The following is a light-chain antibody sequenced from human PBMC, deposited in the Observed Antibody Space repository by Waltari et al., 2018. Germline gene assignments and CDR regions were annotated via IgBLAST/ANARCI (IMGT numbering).Light chain of an antibody. CDR1: SSDVGGYNY. J-gene: IGLJ2*01. V-gene: IGLV2-14*01. CDR2: EVS. Sequence: QSALTQPASVSGSPGQSITISCTGTSSDVGGYNYVPWYQQHPGKAPKLMIYEVSNRPSGVSNRFSGSKSGNTASLTISGLQAEDEADYYCSSYTSSSLLFGGGTKLTVL. CDR3: SSYTSSSLL.